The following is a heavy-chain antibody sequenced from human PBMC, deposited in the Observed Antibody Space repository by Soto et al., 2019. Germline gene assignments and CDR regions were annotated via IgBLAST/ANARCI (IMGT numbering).Heavy chain of an antibody. CDR3: ARGWGYCSTTSCRAIFDS. V-gene: IGHV4-34*01. D-gene: IGHD2-2*01. Sequence: SETLSLTCGVYGGSFSGYYWTWIRQPPEKGLEWIGEINHSGDTNYNPSLKSRATISVDRSKNQFSLNLSSVTAADTSVYFCARGWGYCSTTSCRAIFDSWGQGTLVTVSS. J-gene: IGHJ4*02. CDR1: GGSFSGYY. CDR2: INHSGDT.